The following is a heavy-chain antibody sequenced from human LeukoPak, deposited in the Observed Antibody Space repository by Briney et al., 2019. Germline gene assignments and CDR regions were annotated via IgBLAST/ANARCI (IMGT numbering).Heavy chain of an antibody. V-gene: IGHV3-48*03. CDR1: GFTFSSYE. CDR3: ARAIPSPWTYYFDY. Sequence: GGSLRLSCAASGFTFSSYEMNWVRQAPGEGLEWVSYISSSGSTIYYADSVKGRFTISRDNAKNSLYLQMNSLRAEDTAVYYCARAIPSPWTYYFDYWGQGTLVTVSS. CDR2: ISSSGSTI. J-gene: IGHJ4*02. D-gene: IGHD2-21*01.